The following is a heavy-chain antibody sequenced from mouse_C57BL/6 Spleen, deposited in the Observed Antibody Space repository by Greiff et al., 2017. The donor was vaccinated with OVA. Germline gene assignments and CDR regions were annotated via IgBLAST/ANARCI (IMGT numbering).Heavy chain of an antibody. CDR2: IRYSGST. Sequence: EVQLQESGPGLVKPSQSLSLTCTVTGYSITSGYDWHWIRHFPGNKLEWRGYIRYSGSTNYNPSLKSRISITHDTSKNHFFLKLKSVTTEDTATYDCAREGAYYAIDYWGQGTSLTVSS. V-gene: IGHV3-1*01. CDR1: GYSITSGYD. CDR3: AREGAYYAIDY. J-gene: IGHJ4*01.